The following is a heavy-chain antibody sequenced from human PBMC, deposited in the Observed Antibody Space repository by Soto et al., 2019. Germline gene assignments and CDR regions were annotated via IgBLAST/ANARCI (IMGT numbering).Heavy chain of an antibody. CDR2: ISSNGGST. Sequence: GGSLRLSCAASGFTFSAYAMHWVRQAPGKGLEYVSAISSNGGSTYYANSVKGRFTISRDNFKNTLFLQMGSLRTEDMAVYFCARAGLDNSLYYFDYWGQGALVTVPQ. D-gene: IGHD2-2*03. V-gene: IGHV3-64*01. J-gene: IGHJ4*02. CDR3: ARAGLDNSLYYFDY. CDR1: GFTFSAYA.